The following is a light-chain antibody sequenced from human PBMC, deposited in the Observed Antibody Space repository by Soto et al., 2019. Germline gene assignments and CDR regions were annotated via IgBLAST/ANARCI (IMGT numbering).Light chain of an antibody. V-gene: IGLV2-14*03. CDR2: DVN. CDR1: RSDIGAYNF. CDR3: TSWTTSTTMI. Sequence: QSVLTQPASVSGSPGQSITLSCTGTRSDIGAYNFVSWYQQHPGKAPKLILYDVNIRPSGVSYRFSGSKSGNTASLTISGLQAEDEADYYCTSWTTSTTMIFGGGTKVTVL. J-gene: IGLJ2*01.